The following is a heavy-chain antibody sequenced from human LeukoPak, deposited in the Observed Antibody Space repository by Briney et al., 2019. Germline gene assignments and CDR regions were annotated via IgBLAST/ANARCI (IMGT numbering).Heavy chain of an antibody. CDR2: INPNSGGT. J-gene: IGHJ5*02. CDR1: GYSFTSYD. D-gene: IGHD3-10*01. CDR3: ARDSSPWRVGEPIHNWFDP. V-gene: IGHV1-2*02. Sequence: ASVKVSCKPSGYSFTSYDINWVRPATGQGLEWMGWINPNSGGTNFAQNFQGTVTMTRDTSISTAYMELSRLRADDTAVYYCARDSSPWRVGEPIHNWFDPWGQGTLVTVSS.